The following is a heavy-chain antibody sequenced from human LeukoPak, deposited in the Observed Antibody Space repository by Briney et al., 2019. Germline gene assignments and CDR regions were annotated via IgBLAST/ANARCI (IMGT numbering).Heavy chain of an antibody. CDR1: GDSIISHTYY. Sequence: SETLSLTCSVSGDSIISHTYYWGWVRQPPGKGLEWIASMSYSGPPDYSPSLRGRVAMSVDTSKNQASLKLNSVTAADTAVYYCVRHQVGTMLNSWGQGTLVTVSS. J-gene: IGHJ4*02. CDR2: MSYSGPP. V-gene: IGHV4-39*01. CDR3: VRHQVGTMLNS. D-gene: IGHD1-7*01.